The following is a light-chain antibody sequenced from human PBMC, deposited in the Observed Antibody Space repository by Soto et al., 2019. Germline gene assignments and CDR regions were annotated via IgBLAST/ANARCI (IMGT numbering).Light chain of an antibody. J-gene: IGKJ1*01. CDR1: QGIRND. Sequence: DIQMTQAPSSRSEPVVDTVTITCRASQGIRNDLGWYQQKPGKAPKRLIYAASSLQSGVPSRFSGSGSGTEGTLTIRSLQPEDWSTYYRLQQNSSPWTFGQGTKVDIK. CDR3: LQQNSSPWT. V-gene: IGKV1-17*01. CDR2: AAS.